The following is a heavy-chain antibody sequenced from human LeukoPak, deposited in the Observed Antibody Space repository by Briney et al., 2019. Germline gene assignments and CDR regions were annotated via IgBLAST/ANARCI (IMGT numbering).Heavy chain of an antibody. CDR2: ISYDGSNK. D-gene: IGHD2-2*01. V-gene: IGHV3-30-3*01. CDR3: ARGLGVPAAIFSDFDY. CDR1: GFTFSSYA. J-gene: IGHJ4*02. Sequence: GRSLRLSCAASGFTFSSYAIHWVGQAPGKGLEWVAVISYDGSNKYYADSVKGRFTISRDNSKNTLYLQMNSLRAEDTAVYYCARGLGVPAAIFSDFDYWGQGTLVTVSS.